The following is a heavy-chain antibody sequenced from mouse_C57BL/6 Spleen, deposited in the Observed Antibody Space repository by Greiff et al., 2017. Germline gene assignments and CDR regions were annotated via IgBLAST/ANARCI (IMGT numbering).Heavy chain of an antibody. CDR2: IYPGGGYT. CDR1: GYTFTNYW. D-gene: IGHD2-3*01. J-gene: IGHJ2*01. V-gene: IGHV1-63*01. Sequence: QVQLQQSGAELVRPGTSVKMSCKASGYTFTNYWIGWAKQRPGHGLEWIGDIYPGGGYTNYNEKFKGKATLTADKSSSTAYMQFSSLTSEDYAVYYCARGDGYYDYWGQGTTLTVSS. CDR3: ARGDGYYDY.